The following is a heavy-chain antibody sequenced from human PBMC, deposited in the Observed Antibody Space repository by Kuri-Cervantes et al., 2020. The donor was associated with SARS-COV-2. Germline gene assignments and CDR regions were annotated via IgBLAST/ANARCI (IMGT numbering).Heavy chain of an antibody. D-gene: IGHD2-2*02. Sequence: GESLKISCAASGFTFSSYSMNWDRQAPGKGLEWVSSISSSSSYIYYSDSVKGLLTISRDNAKNSLYLQMNSVRAEDTAVYYCARGIVVVPAAIHYYYGMDVWGQGTTVTVSS. CDR3: ARGIVVVPAAIHYYYGMDV. J-gene: IGHJ6*02. CDR1: GFTFSSYS. V-gene: IGHV3-21*01. CDR2: ISSSSSYI.